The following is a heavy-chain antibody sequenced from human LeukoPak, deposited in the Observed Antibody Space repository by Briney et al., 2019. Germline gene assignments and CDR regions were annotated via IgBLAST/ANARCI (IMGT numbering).Heavy chain of an antibody. CDR3: ARGLGYYDILTGYYNGDYFDY. J-gene: IGHJ4*02. CDR1: GGSISSGSYY. D-gene: IGHD3-9*01. Sequence: KSSETLSLTGTVSGGSISSGSYYWSWIRQPAGKGLEWIGRIYTSGSTNYNPSLKSRVTISVDTSKNQFSLKLSSVTAADTAVYYCARGLGYYDILTGYYNGDYFDYWGQGTLVTVSS. V-gene: IGHV4-61*02. CDR2: IYTSGST.